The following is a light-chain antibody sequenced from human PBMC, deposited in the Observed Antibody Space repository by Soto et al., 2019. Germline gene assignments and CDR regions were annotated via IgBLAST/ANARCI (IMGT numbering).Light chain of an antibody. CDR2: GAS. Sequence: EIVLTQSPGTLSLSPGERATLSCRASQSISSNYLAWYQHEPGQAPRLLIYGASSRATGVPDRFSGSGTGTDYTLTISSLEPGDCAVYYCQQYGSSPRTFGQGTKVEVK. CDR1: QSISSNY. J-gene: IGKJ1*01. V-gene: IGKV3-20*01. CDR3: QQYGSSPRT.